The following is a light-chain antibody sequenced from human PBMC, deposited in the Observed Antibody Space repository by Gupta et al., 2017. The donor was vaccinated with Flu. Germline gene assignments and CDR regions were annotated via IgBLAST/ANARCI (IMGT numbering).Light chain of an antibody. CDR3: MQALQIPQT. V-gene: IGKV2-28*01. Sequence: VTPGEPASISCRSSQSLLHSNGYNYLDWYLQKPGQSPQLLIYLGSSRASGVPDRFSGSGSGTDFTLKISRVEAEDVGLYYCMQALQIPQTFGGGTKVEIK. CDR2: LGS. CDR1: QSLLHSNGYNY. J-gene: IGKJ4*01.